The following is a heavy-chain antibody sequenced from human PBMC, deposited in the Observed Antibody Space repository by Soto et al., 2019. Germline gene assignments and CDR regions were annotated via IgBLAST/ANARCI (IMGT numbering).Heavy chain of an antibody. CDR1: GFTFSAYT. D-gene: IGHD1-1*01. CDR2: IDIGSKFM. Sequence: EVQLVESGGGLVKPGGSLRLSCAASGFTFSAYTMNWVRQAPGKGLEWISSIDIGSKFMFYADSVTGRFTISRDNAKNSLYLQIYCLRAEDTALYYCAREVDSYKWNDGLMDVWGQWTTVVVSS. J-gene: IGHJ6*01. V-gene: IGHV3-21*01. CDR3: AREVDSYKWNDGLMDV.